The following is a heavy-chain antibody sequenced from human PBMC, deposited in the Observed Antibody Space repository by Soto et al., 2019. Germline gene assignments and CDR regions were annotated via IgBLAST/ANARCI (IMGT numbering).Heavy chain of an antibody. CDR3: ARDGVDIVAEYFYGMDV. Sequence: PSETLSLTCTVSGGSVSSGNYYWSWFRQPPGKGLEWIAYIYFTGSTNYNPSLKSRVTISADTSKNEFSLRLSSVTAADTAVYYCARDGVDIVAEYFYGMDVSGQGTTLTVSS. CDR2: IYFTGST. J-gene: IGHJ6*02. D-gene: IGHD2-2*03. CDR1: GGSVSSGNYY. V-gene: IGHV4-61*01.